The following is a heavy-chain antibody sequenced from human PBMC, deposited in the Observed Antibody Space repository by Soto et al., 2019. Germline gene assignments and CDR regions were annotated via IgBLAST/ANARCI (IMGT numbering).Heavy chain of an antibody. CDR3: AVLVVPSAINYFDY. CDR2: SRDKGNSYTT. J-gene: IGHJ4*02. CDR1: GFTFSDHY. V-gene: IGHV3-72*01. Sequence: SGGSLRLSCAVSGFTFSDHYMDWVRQTPGKGLEWVGRSRDKGNSYTTGYAASVKGRFIISRDDSKNSLYLQMNSLKTDDTAVCYCAVLVVPSAINYFDYWGQGALVTVSS. D-gene: IGHD2-2*01.